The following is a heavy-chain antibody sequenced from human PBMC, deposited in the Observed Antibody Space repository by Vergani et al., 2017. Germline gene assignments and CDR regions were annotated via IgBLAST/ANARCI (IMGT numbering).Heavy chain of an antibody. J-gene: IGHJ5*02. CDR1: GFTFNQYG. D-gene: IGHD1-14*01. Sequence: QVQLVESGGGVVQPGRSLRLSCAASGFTFNQYGMHWVRQAPGKGLEWVAVTWHDGKNKQYADSVKGRFTSFRDNSKSTMYLQMNSLRDEDTGVYYCARDLRLLYNRFDPWGQGTLVTVSS. CDR2: TWHDGKNK. V-gene: IGHV3-33*01. CDR3: ARDLRLLYNRFDP.